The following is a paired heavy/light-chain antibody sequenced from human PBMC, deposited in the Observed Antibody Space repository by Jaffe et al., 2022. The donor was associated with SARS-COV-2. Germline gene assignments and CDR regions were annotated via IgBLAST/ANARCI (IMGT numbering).Heavy chain of an antibody. D-gene: IGHD3-10*01. Sequence: QVQLQESGPGLVKPSQTLSLTCTVSGGSISSSDWYWSWIRQHPGKGLEWIGYIYYSGSTYYNPSLKSRVTISVDTSKNQLSLRLSSVTVADTAVYYCARGGIYDSGSSRSFDYWGQGTLVTVSS. V-gene: IGHV4-31*03. CDR1: GGSISSSDWY. CDR2: IYYSGST. J-gene: IGHJ4*02. CDR3: ARGGIYDSGSSRSFDY.
Light chain of an antibody. J-gene: IGKJ3*01. CDR3: QQRSNWPPELT. CDR1: QSVSSY. CDR2: DIS. Sequence: EIVLTQSPATLSLSPGERATLSCRASQSVSSYLAWYQQKPGQAPRLLIYDISNRVTGIPARFSGSGSGTDFTLTISSLEPEDFAVYYCQQRSNWPPELTFGPGTRVDIK. V-gene: IGKV3-11*01.